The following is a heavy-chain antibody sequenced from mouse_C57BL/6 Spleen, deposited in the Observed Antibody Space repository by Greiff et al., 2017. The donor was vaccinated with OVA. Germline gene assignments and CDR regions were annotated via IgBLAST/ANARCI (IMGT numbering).Heavy chain of an antibody. D-gene: IGHD1-1*01. CDR3: ARPLYYGSSCVGYFDV. CDR1: GFTFSDYG. V-gene: IGHV5-17*01. CDR2: ISSGSSTI. J-gene: IGHJ1*03. Sequence: EVMLVESGGGLVKPGGSLKLSCAASGFTFSDYGMHWVRQAPEKGLEWVAYISSGSSTIYYADTVKGRVPISRDNAKNTLFLQMTILRSEDTAMYYCARPLYYGSSCVGYFDVWGTGTTVTVSS.